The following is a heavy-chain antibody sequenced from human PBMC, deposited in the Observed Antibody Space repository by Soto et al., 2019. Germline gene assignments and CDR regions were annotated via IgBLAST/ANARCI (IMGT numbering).Heavy chain of an antibody. CDR2: SYYSGIT. V-gene: IGHV4-31*03. CDR3: ARAEDPAATPAY. D-gene: IGHD2-15*01. J-gene: IGHJ1*01. CDR1: GGSISSGGYY. Sequence: QVQLQESGPGLVKPSQTLSLTCTVSGGSISSGGYYWSWIRQHPGKGLEWIGYSYYSGITYYNPSLNNRVTISVYTSKNQFSLKLSSVTAADTAVYYCARAEDPAATPAYWGQGTLVTVSS.